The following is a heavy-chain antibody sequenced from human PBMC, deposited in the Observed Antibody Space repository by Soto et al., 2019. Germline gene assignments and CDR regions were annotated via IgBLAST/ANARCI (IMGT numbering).Heavy chain of an antibody. CDR1: GFTFSSYS. CDR2: ISGSGGST. D-gene: IGHD4-17*01. V-gene: IGHV3-23*01. CDR3: AKDLGDYAYNWYFDL. Sequence: GGSLRLSCAASGFTFSSYSMNWVRQAPGKGLEWVSAISGSGGSTYYADSVKGRFTISRDNSKNTLYLQMNSLGAEDTAVYYCAKDLGDYAYNWYFDLWGRGTLVTVSS. J-gene: IGHJ2*01.